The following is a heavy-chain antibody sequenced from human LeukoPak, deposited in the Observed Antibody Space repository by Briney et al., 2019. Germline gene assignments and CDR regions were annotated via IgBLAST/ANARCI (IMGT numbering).Heavy chain of an antibody. D-gene: IGHD3-10*01. J-gene: IGHJ4*02. V-gene: IGHV3-30*03. Sequence: GGSLRLSCAASGFTFRSYGMQWVRQAPGKGLEWVALISNDGSNTYYADSVKGRFTISRDNSKNTLYLQMNSPRAEDTAVYYCARGSEFPYYFDYWGQGTLVTVSS. CDR3: ARGSEFPYYFDY. CDR1: GFTFRSYG. CDR2: ISNDGSNT.